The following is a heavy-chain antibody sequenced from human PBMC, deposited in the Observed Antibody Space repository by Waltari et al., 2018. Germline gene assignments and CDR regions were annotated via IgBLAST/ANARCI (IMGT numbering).Heavy chain of an antibody. Sequence: EVQLVESGGGLVQPGGSLRLSWVASGSTFRRHGISWPRQAPGKGLEWVANINEDESETFYADSVKGRFTISRDNAKNSLYLQMNSLRVEDTAYYYCARDMGIYTNYAAYWGQGTLVTVSS. D-gene: IGHD4-4*01. V-gene: IGHV3-7*01. J-gene: IGHJ4*02. CDR1: GSTFRRHG. CDR3: ARDMGIYTNYAAY. CDR2: INEDESET.